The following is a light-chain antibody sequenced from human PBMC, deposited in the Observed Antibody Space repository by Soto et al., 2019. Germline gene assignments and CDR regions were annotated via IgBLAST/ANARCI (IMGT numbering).Light chain of an antibody. CDR3: LLYMGRGISL. Sequence: QTVVTQEPSFSVSPGGTVTLTCGLTSGSVSTRYYPSWYQQTPGQAPRTLIYSTDTRSSGVPDRFSGSILGNKAALTITGAQADDESVYYCLLYMGRGISLFGGGTKLTVL. J-gene: IGLJ2*01. V-gene: IGLV8-61*01. CDR2: STD. CDR1: SGSVSTRYY.